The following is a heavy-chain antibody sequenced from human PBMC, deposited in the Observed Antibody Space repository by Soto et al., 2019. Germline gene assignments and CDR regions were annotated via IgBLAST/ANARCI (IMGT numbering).Heavy chain of an antibody. CDR1: GDSISDDKFY. Sequence: QVQLKESGPGLVRPSQTLSLTCSVSGDSISDDKFYWSWIRQSPGKGLEWLGYISFRGSTYFNPSLKGRLSISVEPAKNEFFLQLQSVTAADTAVYYCARNAFFDNWGHGILVTVSS. D-gene: IGHD2-2*01. CDR3: ARNAFFDN. J-gene: IGHJ4*01. V-gene: IGHV4-30-4*01. CDR2: ISFRGST.